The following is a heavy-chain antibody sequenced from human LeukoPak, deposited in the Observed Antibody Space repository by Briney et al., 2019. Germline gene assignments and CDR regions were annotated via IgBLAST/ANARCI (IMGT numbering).Heavy chain of an antibody. V-gene: IGHV3-74*01. CDR2: INSDGSST. CDR3: ARGGYNLAFAFDY. CDR1: GFTLSSYW. D-gene: IGHD5-24*01. J-gene: IGHJ4*02. Sequence: GGSLRLSCAASGFTLSSYWMHWVRQAPGKGLVWVSRINSDGSSTSYADSVKGRFTISRDNAKNTLYLQMNSLRAEDTAVYYCARGGYNLAFAFDYWGQGTLVTVSS.